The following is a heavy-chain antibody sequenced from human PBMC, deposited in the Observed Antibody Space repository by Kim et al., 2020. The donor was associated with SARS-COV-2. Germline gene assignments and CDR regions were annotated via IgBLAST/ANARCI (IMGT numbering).Heavy chain of an antibody. CDR2: ISYDGSNK. J-gene: IGHJ6*02. CDR1: GFTFSSYA. Sequence: GGSLRLSCAASGFTFSSYAMHWVRQAPGKGLEWVAVISYDGSNKYYADSVKGRFTISRDNSKNTLYLQMNSLRAEDTAVYYCARDGLFEGDYYGMDVWGQGTTVTVSS. CDR3: ARDGLFEGDYYGMDV. V-gene: IGHV3-30*04.